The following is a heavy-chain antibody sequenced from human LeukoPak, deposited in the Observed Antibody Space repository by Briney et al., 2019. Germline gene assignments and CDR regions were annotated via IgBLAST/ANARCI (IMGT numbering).Heavy chain of an antibody. J-gene: IGHJ4*02. CDR2: IYHSGST. CDR1: GGSISSGGYS. V-gene: IGHV4-30-2*01. CDR3: ARGYGSGSYYFDY. Sequence: SETLSPTCAVSGGSISSGGYSRSWIRQPPGKGLEWIGYIYHSGSTYYNPSLKSRVTISVDRSKNQFSLKLSSVTAADTAVYYCARGYGSGSYYFDYWGQGTLVTVSS. D-gene: IGHD3-10*01.